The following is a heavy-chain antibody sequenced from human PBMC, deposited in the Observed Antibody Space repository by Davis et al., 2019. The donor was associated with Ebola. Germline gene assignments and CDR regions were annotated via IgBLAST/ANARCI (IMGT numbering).Heavy chain of an antibody. D-gene: IGHD5-18*01. CDR3: AGTAMGRPGY. J-gene: IGHJ4*02. CDR1: GGSFSGYY. V-gene: IGHV4-34*01. Sequence: PSETLSLTCAVYGGSFSGYYWSWIRQPPGKGLEWIGEINHSGSTNYNPSLKSRVTISVDTSKNQFSLKLSSVTAADTAVYYCAGTAMGRPGYWGQGTLVTVSS. CDR2: INHSGST.